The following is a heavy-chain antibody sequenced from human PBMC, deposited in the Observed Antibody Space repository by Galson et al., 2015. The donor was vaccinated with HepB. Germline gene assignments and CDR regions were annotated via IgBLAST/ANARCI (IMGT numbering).Heavy chain of an antibody. CDR3: ARHSPYDILTGYRYTMDG. V-gene: IGHV5-10-1*01. CDR1: GYRFTSYW. J-gene: IGHJ6*02. D-gene: IGHD3-9*01. CDR2: IDPSDSYS. Sequence: QSGAEVKKPGESLRIYCKGSGYRFTSYWTSWVRQMPGRGLEWMGRIDPSDSYSNYSPSFQGHVTISADKSISTAYLQWSSLKASDTAMYYCARHSPYDILTGYRYTMDGWGQGTTVTVSS.